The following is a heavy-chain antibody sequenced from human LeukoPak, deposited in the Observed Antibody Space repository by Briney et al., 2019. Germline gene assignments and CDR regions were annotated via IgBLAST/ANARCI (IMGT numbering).Heavy chain of an antibody. CDR3: ARLITGTTTAFDI. Sequence: SETLSLTCSVSGGSISGYYWTWIRQPAGKGLEWIGRVYTSGCTHYNPSLKTRLTMSVDTSKNQFSLKLSSVTAADTAVYYCARLITGTTTAFDIWGQGTMVTVSS. CDR1: GGSISGYY. J-gene: IGHJ3*02. CDR2: VYTSGCT. V-gene: IGHV4-4*07. D-gene: IGHD1-7*01.